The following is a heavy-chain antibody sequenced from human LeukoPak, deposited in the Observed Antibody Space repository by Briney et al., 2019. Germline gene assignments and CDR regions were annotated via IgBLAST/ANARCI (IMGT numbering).Heavy chain of an antibody. D-gene: IGHD3-22*01. V-gene: IGHV3-7*01. CDR2: IKQDGSDK. CDR1: GFTFSSYW. CDR3: AKDLYYDSSGYRDY. J-gene: IGHJ4*02. Sequence: GGSLRLSCAASGFTFSSYWMSWVRQAPGKGLEWVANIKQDGSDKYYVDSVKGRFTISRDNSKNTLYLQMNSLRAEDTAVYYCAKDLYYDSSGYRDYWGQGTLVTVSS.